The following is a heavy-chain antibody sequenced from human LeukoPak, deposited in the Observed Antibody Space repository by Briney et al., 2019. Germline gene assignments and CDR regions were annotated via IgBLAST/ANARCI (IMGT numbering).Heavy chain of an antibody. Sequence: ASVKVSCKASGYTFTSYDINWLRQATGQGLEWMGWMNPNSGNTGYAQKFQGRVTMTRNTSISTAYMELSSLRSEDTAVYYCARDLRSGYQYYYYGMDVWGQGTTVTVSS. CDR3: ARDLRSGYQYYYYGMDV. V-gene: IGHV1-8*01. J-gene: IGHJ6*02. CDR2: MNPNSGNT. CDR1: GYTFTSYD. D-gene: IGHD3-3*01.